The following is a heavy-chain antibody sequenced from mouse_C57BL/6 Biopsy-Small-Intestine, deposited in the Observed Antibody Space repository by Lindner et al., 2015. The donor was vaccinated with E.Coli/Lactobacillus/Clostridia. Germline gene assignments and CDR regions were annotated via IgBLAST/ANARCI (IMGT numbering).Heavy chain of an antibody. Sequence: SVKVSCKASGYTFLDYYMEWLRQAPGQGPEWVGRINPQRGVADYAHTFEGRVTMTWDTSTSTAYMELNSLTSDDTAVYYCARGSFYDSSGFPTFDYWGQGTLVTVSS. CDR1: GYTFLDYY. J-gene: IGHJ4*01. D-gene: IGHD2-3*01. V-gene: IGHV1-18*01. CDR3: ARGSFYDSSGFPTFDY. CDR2: INPQRGVA.